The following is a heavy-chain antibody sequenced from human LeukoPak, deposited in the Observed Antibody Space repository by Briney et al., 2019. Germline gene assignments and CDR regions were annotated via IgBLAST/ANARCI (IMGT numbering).Heavy chain of an antibody. Sequence: SETLSLTCSVSGMSITSRHYWGWIRQPPGKGLEWIGYIYYNGNTDYNPSLKSRVTISVDTSKNQFSLKLSSVTAADTAVYYCARSYDSSGYYYYGMDVWGQGTTVTVSS. J-gene: IGHJ6*02. CDR1: GMSITSRHY. V-gene: IGHV4-59*11. CDR3: ARSYDSSGYYYYGMDV. CDR2: IYYNGNT. D-gene: IGHD3-22*01.